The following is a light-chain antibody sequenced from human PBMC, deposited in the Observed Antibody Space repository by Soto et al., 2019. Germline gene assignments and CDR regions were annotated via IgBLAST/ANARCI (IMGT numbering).Light chain of an antibody. CDR1: QDISRY. CDR2: GAS. V-gene: IGKV1-9*01. J-gene: IGKJ3*01. Sequence: RLTQSPSSLSASVGDRVTITCRASQDISRYSAWYQQRAGKAPKLLIYGASTLQSGVPSRFSGSGSGTEFTLAISSLQPEDFATYHCQQLQITPFTFGRGTTVD. CDR3: QQLQITPFT.